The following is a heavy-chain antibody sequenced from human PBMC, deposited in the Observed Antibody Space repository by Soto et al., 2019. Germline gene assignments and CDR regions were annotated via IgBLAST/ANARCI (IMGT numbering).Heavy chain of an antibody. Sequence: QVQLQESGPGLVKPSETLSLTCLISGGSITSYFWHWIRQSPGQGLEWIGDTYYSGTVNYNPSLRSRVSISGDTSSNQLSLKVHSVTAADTAVYYCARSRSRFSFDFDYWGQGMLVTVSS. CDR1: GGSITSYF. CDR3: ARSRSRFSFDFDY. V-gene: IGHV4-59*01. J-gene: IGHJ4*02. D-gene: IGHD2-15*01. CDR2: TYYSGTV.